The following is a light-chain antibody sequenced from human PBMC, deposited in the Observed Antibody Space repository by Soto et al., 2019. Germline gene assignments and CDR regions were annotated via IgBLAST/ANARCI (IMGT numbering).Light chain of an antibody. CDR2: KAS. CDR3: QQYNTYPLT. J-gene: IGKJ4*01. CDR1: QSISTW. V-gene: IGKV1-5*03. Sequence: DIQMTHSPSTLSESVGDRVTITCRASQSISTWLAWYQQKPGKAPKLLIYKASNLEGGVPSRFSGSGSGTEFTITISSLQPDDFATYYCQQYNTYPLTFGGGTKVDIK.